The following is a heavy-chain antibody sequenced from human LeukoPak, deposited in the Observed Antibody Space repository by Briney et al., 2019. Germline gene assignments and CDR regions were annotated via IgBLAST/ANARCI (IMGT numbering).Heavy chain of an antibody. V-gene: IGHV4-34*01. CDR3: ARRTDFWSGYMNDY. CDR2: INHSGST. CDR1: GVSFSGYY. Sequence: SETLSLTCAVYGVSFSGYYWSWIRQPPGKGLEWIGEINHSGSTNYNPSLKSRVTISVDTSKNQFSLKLSSVTAADTAVYYCARRTDFWSGYMNDYWGQGTLVTVSS. D-gene: IGHD3-3*01. J-gene: IGHJ4*02.